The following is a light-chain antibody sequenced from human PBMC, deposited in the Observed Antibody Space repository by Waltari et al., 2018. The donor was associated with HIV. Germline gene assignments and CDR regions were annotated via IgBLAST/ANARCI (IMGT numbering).Light chain of an antibody. CDR3: AAWDDSLNAWV. CDR1: SSNIGRNY. V-gene: IGLV1-44*01. CDR2: SNN. Sequence: QPVLTQPPSASGTPGQRVTISCSGSSSNIGRNYVYWYQQLPGTAPKLLIDSNNRLPSGVPDRSSGSKSGTSASLAISGLQSVDGADYYCAAWDDSLNAWVFGGGTKLTVL. J-gene: IGLJ3*02.